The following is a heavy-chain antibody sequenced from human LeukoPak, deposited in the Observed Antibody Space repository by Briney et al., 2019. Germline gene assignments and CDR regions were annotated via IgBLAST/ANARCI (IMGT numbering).Heavy chain of an antibody. J-gene: IGHJ4*02. V-gene: IGHV3-66*02. CDR3: AGLCGSISCPEVVGH. CDR1: GFTVRSNY. CDR2: LYGGGST. Sequence: GGSLRLSCAASGFTVRSNYMTWVRQAPGKGLEWVSVLYGGGSTYYADSVKGRFTISRDSSKNTLYLQMNSLRAEDTAVYYCAGLCGSISCPEVVGHWGQGTLVTVSS. D-gene: IGHD2-2*01.